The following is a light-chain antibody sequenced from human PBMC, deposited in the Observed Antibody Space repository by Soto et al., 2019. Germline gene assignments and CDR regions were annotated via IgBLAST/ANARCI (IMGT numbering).Light chain of an antibody. CDR3: QQSYRTPRT. CDR1: QSISSY. Sequence: DIQMTQSPSSLSASVGDRVTITCRASQSISSYLHWYQQKPGKAPKLLIYGATTLQSGVPSRFSGSGYGTDFTLTINSLQPEDLATYYCQQSYRTPRTFGQGTNVDIK. CDR2: GAT. V-gene: IGKV1-39*01. J-gene: IGKJ1*01.